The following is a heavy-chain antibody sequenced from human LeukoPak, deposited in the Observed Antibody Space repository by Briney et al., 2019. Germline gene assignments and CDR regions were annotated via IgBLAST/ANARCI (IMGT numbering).Heavy chain of an antibody. D-gene: IGHD2-21*02. V-gene: IGHV4-34*01. CDR1: GGSFSGYY. Sequence: PSETLSLTCAVYGGSFSGYYWSWIRQPPGKGLEWIGEINHSGSTNYNPSLKSRVTISVDTSKNQFSLKLSSVTAADTAVYYCARSGIVVVTAIHYYYYGMDVWGQGTTVTASS. CDR3: ARSGIVVVTAIHYYYYGMDV. CDR2: INHSGST. J-gene: IGHJ6*02.